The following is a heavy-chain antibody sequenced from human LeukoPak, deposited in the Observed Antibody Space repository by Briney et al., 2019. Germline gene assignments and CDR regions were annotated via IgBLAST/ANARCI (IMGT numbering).Heavy chain of an antibody. Sequence: SETLSLTCAVSGGSLSSSNWWSWVRPPPGKGLEWIGEIYHSGSTNYNPSLKSRVTISVDKSKSQFSLKLSSVTAADTAVYYCARVGIVVVPAATRWFDPWGQGTLVTVSS. CDR3: ARVGIVVVPAATRWFDP. J-gene: IGHJ5*02. CDR1: GGSLSSSNW. CDR2: IYHSGST. V-gene: IGHV4-4*02. D-gene: IGHD2-2*01.